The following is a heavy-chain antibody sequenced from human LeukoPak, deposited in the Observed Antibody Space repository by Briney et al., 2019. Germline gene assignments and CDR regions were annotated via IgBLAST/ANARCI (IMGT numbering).Heavy chain of an antibody. CDR1: GGTFSSYA. D-gene: IGHD4-17*01. V-gene: IGHV1-69*06. CDR2: IIPMFGTA. Sequence: GASVKVSCKASGGTFSSYAISWVRQAPGQGLEWMGGIIPMFGTAKYAQKFQGRVTITADKSTSTAYMELSSLRSEDTAVYYCARVITVYNDYEEVAEYFQHWGQGTLVIVSS. CDR3: ARVITVYNDYEEVAEYFQH. J-gene: IGHJ1*01.